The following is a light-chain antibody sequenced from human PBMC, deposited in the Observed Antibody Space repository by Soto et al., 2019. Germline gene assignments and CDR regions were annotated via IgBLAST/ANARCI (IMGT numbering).Light chain of an antibody. V-gene: IGKV3-20*01. CDR3: QQYGSSPWVT. Sequence: ELVLTQSPGTLSLSPGERATLSCRASQSVSSSYLAWYKQKPGQAPRLLIYGASSRATSIPDRFSGSVSGTDFTLTISCLEAEDIAVYYCQQYGSSPWVTFGGGTKVEIK. CDR1: QSVSSSY. CDR2: GAS. J-gene: IGKJ4*01.